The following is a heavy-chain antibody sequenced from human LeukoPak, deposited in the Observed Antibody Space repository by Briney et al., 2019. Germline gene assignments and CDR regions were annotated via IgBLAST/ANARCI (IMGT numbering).Heavy chain of an antibody. V-gene: IGHV4-34*01. CDR2: INHSGST. CDR1: GGSFSGYY. CDR3: ARRARGMVRGVTTNWFDP. D-gene: IGHD3-10*01. Sequence: SETLSLTCAVYGGSFSGYYWGWLRQPPGKGLEWIGEINHSGSTNYNPSLKSRVTISVDTSKNQFSLKLSSVTAADTAVYYCARRARGMVRGVTTNWFDPWGQGTLVTVSS. J-gene: IGHJ5*02.